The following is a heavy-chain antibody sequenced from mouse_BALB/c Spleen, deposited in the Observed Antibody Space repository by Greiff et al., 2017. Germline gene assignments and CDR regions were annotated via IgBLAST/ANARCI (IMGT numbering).Heavy chain of an antibody. CDR2: INPGSGVT. J-gene: IGHJ2*01. Sequence: QVQLQQSGAELVRPGTSVKVSCKASGYAFTNYLIEWVKQRPGQGLEWIGVINPGSGVTNYNEKFKGKATLTADKSSSTAYMQLSSLSADDSAVYFCARRTYWGQGTTLTVSS. CDR3: ARRTY. V-gene: IGHV1-54*01. CDR1: GYAFTNYL.